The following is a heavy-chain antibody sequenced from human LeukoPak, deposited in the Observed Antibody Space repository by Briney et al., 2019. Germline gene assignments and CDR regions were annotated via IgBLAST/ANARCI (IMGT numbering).Heavy chain of an antibody. Sequence: PSDTLSLTCTVSGGSISSTSYYWGWLRQPPGKGLEWIATIYYSGSTYYNPSLKSRVTISVDTSKNQFSLKLTSVTAADTAVYYCATPGYGRPLYRFDYWGQGTLVTVSS. V-gene: IGHV4-39*01. J-gene: IGHJ4*02. CDR3: ATPGYGRPLYRFDY. D-gene: IGHD4-11*01. CDR1: GGSISSTSYY. CDR2: IYYSGST.